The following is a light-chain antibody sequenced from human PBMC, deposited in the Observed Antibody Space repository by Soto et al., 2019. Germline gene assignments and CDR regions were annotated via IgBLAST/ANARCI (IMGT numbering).Light chain of an antibody. CDR2: EGE. J-gene: IGLJ2*01. CDR3: CSYAHGSTLAI. CDR1: SSDVGSNNL. Sequence: QSALTQPASVSGSPGQSITISCTGPSSDVGSNNLVSWYQQHPAKAPKLLIYEGENCPSGVYNRFSGAKYGNTAYLTISGLQPADDADYHCCSYAHGSTLAIFGDGTKVTVL. V-gene: IGLV2-23*01.